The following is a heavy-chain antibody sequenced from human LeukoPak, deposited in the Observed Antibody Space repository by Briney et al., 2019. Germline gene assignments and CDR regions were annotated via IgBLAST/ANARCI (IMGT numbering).Heavy chain of an antibody. CDR3: ARKYSGSGNYFFDY. CDR2: ISRGGSTI. V-gene: IGHV3-48*03. Sequence: GGSLRLSCAASGFTFSSYEMNWVRQAPGKGPEWVSYISRGGSTIKYADSLEGRFTISRDNAKNSLYLQMNSLRDEDTAVYYCARKYSGSGNYFFDYWGQGTLVTVSS. J-gene: IGHJ4*02. CDR1: GFTFSSYE. D-gene: IGHD3-10*01.